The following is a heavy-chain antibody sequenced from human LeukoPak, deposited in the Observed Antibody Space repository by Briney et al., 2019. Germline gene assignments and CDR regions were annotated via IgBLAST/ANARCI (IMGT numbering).Heavy chain of an antibody. CDR2: IRSRASNYAT. V-gene: IGHV3-73*01. CDR1: GFTFSASA. CDR3: TRPRDY. J-gene: IGHJ4*02. Sequence: GGSLRLSCAASGFTFSASAIHWVRQASGRGLEWVGRIRSRASNYATAYAASVKGRFTISRDNSTNTAYLQMNSLQTEDTAVYYCTRPRDYWGQGTLVTVSS.